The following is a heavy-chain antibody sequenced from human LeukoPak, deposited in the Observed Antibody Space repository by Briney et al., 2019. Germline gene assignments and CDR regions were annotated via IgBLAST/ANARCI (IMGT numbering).Heavy chain of an antibody. CDR3: ARDQEGYCSSTSCSLSYYFDY. Sequence: GASVKVSCKASGYTFTSYAMNWVRQAPGQELEWMGWINTNTGNPTYAQGFTGRFVFSLDTSVSTAYLQICSLKAEDTAVYYCARDQEGYCSSTSCSLSYYFDYWGQGTLVTVSS. CDR1: GYTFTSYA. CDR2: INTNTGNP. J-gene: IGHJ4*02. V-gene: IGHV7-4-1*01. D-gene: IGHD2-2*01.